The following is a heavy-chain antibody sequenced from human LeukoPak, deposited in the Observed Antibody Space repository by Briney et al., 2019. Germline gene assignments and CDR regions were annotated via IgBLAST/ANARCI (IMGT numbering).Heavy chain of an antibody. CDR2: IYYSGST. J-gene: IGHJ6*02. CDR1: GGSISSSSHY. CDR3: AREGPNYGMDV. Sequence: SETLSLTCTVSGGSISSSSHYWGWIRQPPGKGLEWIGSIYYSGSTYYNPSLKSRVTISVDTSKNQFSLKLSSVTAADTAVYYCAREGPNYGMDVWGQGTTVTVSS. V-gene: IGHV4-39*02.